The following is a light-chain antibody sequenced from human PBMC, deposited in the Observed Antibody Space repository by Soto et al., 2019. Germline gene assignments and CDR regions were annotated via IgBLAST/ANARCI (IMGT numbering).Light chain of an antibody. J-gene: IGLJ3*02. V-gene: IGLV6-57*01. CDR1: SGSIASNY. CDR2: EDN. Sequence: NFMLTQPHSVSESPGKTVTISCTRSSGSIASNYVQWYQQRPGSSPTTVIYEDNQRPSGVPDRFSGSIDRSSNSASLTISGLKTEDEADYYCQSYDSSNHGVFGGGTKLTVL. CDR3: QSYDSSNHGV.